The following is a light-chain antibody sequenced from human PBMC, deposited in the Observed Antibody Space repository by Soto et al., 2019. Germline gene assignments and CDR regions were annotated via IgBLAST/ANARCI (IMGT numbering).Light chain of an antibody. CDR2: DAS. Sequence: EIVLTQSPATLSVSPGERATLSCRASQNIRTNLAWYQQKPGQAPRLLIYDASNRATGIPARFGGSGSGTDFTLTISSLEPEDFAVYYCQQRSNWPITFGQGTRLEIK. CDR3: QQRSNWPIT. V-gene: IGKV3-11*01. J-gene: IGKJ5*01. CDR1: QNIRTN.